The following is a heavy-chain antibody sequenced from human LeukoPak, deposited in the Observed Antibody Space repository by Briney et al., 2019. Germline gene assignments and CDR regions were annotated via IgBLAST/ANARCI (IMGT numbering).Heavy chain of an antibody. V-gene: IGHV4-30-2*01. Sequence: PSETLSLTCAVSGGSISSGGYSWSWIRQPPGKGLEWIGYIYHSGSTYYNPPLKSRVTISVDRSKNQFSLKLSSVTAADTAVYYCARTYYYGSGSYYLDYWGQGTLVTVSS. D-gene: IGHD3-10*01. J-gene: IGHJ4*02. CDR3: ARTYYYGSGSYYLDY. CDR2: IYHSGST. CDR1: GGSISSGGYS.